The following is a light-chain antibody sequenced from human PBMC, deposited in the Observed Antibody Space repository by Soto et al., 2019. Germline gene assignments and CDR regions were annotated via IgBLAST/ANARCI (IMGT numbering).Light chain of an antibody. Sequence: IVMTQSPATLSVSPGERATLSCRASQSDLSSYLAWYQQKPGQAPRLLIYGASSRATGIPDRFSGSGSGTDFTLTISRLEPEDFAVYYCQQYGTSLALTFGGGTKVDIK. CDR1: QSDLSSY. V-gene: IGKV3-20*01. CDR2: GAS. CDR3: QQYGTSLALT. J-gene: IGKJ4*01.